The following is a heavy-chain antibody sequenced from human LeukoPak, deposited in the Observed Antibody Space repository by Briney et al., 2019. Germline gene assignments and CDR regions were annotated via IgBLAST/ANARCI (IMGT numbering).Heavy chain of an antibody. J-gene: IGHJ3*02. CDR3: ARESSGYDFGI. CDR2: IKQDGSEK. CDR1: GFTFSSYW. D-gene: IGHD5-12*01. Sequence: GGSLRLSCAASGFTFSSYWMSWVRQAPGKGLEWVANIKQDGSEKYYVDSVKGRFTISRDNAKNSLYLQMNSLRAEDMAVYYCARESSGYDFGIWGQGTTVTVSS. V-gene: IGHV3-7*01.